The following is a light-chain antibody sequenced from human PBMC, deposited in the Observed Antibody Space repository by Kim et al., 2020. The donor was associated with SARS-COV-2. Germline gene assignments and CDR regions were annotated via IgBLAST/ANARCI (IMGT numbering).Light chain of an antibody. CDR2: DAS. CDR1: ESVRSN. Sequence: VSPGERATLSCRTSESVRSNLAWFQQQPGQAPRLLIHDASTRATGVPTRFSGSGSGTEFTLTISSLQSEDFAVYYCQQYYSWPLSFDGGTKVDIK. J-gene: IGKJ4*01. V-gene: IGKV3-15*01. CDR3: QQYYSWPLS.